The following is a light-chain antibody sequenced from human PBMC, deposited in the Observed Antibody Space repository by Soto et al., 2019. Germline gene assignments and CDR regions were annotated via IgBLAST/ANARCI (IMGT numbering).Light chain of an antibody. CDR3: QQYNNWVT. J-gene: IGKJ3*01. CDR1: QSVSSN. Sequence: EIVMTQSPATLSVSPGERATLSCRASQSVSSNLAWYQQKPGQAPRLLIYGAPTRATGIPARFSGSGSGTEFTLTISSLQSEDFAVYYCQQYNNWVTFGPGTKVDIK. V-gene: IGKV3-15*01. CDR2: GAP.